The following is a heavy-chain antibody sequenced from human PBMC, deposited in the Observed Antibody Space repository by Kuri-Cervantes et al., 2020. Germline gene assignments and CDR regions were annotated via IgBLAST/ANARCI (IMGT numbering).Heavy chain of an antibody. CDR1: GFTFSSYE. CDR2: IKQDGSEK. J-gene: IGHJ4*02. CDR3: ASYTNFWGSYTEY. D-gene: IGHD3-16*01. V-gene: IGHV3-7*01. Sequence: GESLKISCAASGFTFSSYEMNWVRQAPGKGLEWVANIKQDGSEKYYVDSVKGRFTISRDNAKNSLYLQMNSLRAEDTAVYYCASYTNFWGSYTEYWGQGTLVTVSS.